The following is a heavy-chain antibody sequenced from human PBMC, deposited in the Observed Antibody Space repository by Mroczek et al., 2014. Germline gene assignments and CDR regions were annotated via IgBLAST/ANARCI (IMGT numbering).Heavy chain of an antibody. D-gene: IGHD3-22*01. Sequence: QVQLQESGPGLVKPSETLSLTCTVSGGSISSSSYYWGWIRQPPGKGLEWIGSIYYSGSTYYNPSLKSRVTISVDTSKNQFSLKLSSVTAADTAVYYCARSWYYYDSSGYLPRYYFDYWGQGTLVTVSS. CDR1: GGSISSSSYY. V-gene: IGHV4-39*01. CDR2: IYYSGST. CDR3: ARSWYYYDSSGYLPRYYFDY. J-gene: IGHJ4*02.